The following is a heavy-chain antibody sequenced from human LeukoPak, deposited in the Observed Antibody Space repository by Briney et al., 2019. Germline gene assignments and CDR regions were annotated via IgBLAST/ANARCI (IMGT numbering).Heavy chain of an antibody. CDR2: ISSSSSTI. V-gene: IGHV3-48*04. D-gene: IGHD3-3*01. CDR1: GFTFSSYS. J-gene: IGHJ4*02. Sequence: GGSLRLSCAASGFTFSSYSMNWVRQAPGKGLEWVSYISSSSSTIYYADSVKGRFTISRDNAKNSLYLQMNSLRAEDTAVYYCARERYYDFWSGYYTGLFSGSVFCDYWGQGTLVTVSS. CDR3: ARERYYDFWSGYYTGLFSGSVFCDY.